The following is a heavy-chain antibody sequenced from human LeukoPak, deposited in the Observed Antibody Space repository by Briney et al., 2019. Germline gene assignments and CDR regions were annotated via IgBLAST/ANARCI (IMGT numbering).Heavy chain of an antibody. Sequence: GGSLRLSCAASGFIFSSYGMNWVRQAPGKGLEWVSSITSSSIYKYYADSMKGRFTICRDNAKNSLYLQIDSLRAEDTAVYYCARDGITMRILEYWGQGTLVTVSS. CDR1: GFIFSSYG. D-gene: IGHD3-10*01. V-gene: IGHV3-21*01. CDR3: ARDGITMRILEY. J-gene: IGHJ4*02. CDR2: ITSSSIYK.